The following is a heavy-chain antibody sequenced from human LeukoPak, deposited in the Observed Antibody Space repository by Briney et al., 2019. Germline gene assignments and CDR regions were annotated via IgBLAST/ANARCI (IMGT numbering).Heavy chain of an antibody. CDR3: ARDPAQGSTDCMDV. CDR2: ISSSSSTI. Sequence: GGSLRLSCAASGFTFSSYSMNWVRQAPGKGLEWVSYISSSSSTIYYADSVKGRFTISRDNAKNSLYLQMNSLRAEDTAVYYCARDPAQGSTDCMDVWGKGTTVTVSS. CDR1: GFTFSSYS. J-gene: IGHJ6*03. V-gene: IGHV3-48*01.